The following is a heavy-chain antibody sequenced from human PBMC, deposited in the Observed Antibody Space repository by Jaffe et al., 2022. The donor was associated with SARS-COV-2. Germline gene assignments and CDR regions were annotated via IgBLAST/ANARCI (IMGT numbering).Heavy chain of an antibody. Sequence: QVQLQQWGAGLLKPSETLSLTCAVYGGSFSGYYWSWIRQPPGKGLEWIGEINHSGSTNYNPSLKSRVTISVDTSKNQFSLKLSSVTAADTAVYYCARLNGDYRYYMDVWGKGTTVTVSS. J-gene: IGHJ6*03. CDR2: INHSGST. D-gene: IGHD4-17*01. V-gene: IGHV4-34*01. CDR1: GGSFSGYY. CDR3: ARLNGDYRYYMDV.